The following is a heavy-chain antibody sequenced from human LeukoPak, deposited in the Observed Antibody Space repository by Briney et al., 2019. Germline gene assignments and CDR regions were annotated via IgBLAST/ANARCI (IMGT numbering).Heavy chain of an antibody. CDR3: AKDQERFASSGWWSPFDY. CDR1: GFTFDDYA. J-gene: IGHJ4*02. Sequence: GGSLRLSCAASGFTFDDYAMHWVRQAPGKGLEWVSGISWNSGSIGYADSVKGRFTISRDNAKNSLYLQMNSLRAEDTALYYCAKDQERFASSGWWSPFDYWGQGTLVTVSS. D-gene: IGHD6-19*01. CDR2: ISWNSGSI. V-gene: IGHV3-9*01.